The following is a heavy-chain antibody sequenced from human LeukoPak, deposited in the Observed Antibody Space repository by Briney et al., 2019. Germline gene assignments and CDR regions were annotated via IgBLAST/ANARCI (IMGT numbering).Heavy chain of an antibody. J-gene: IGHJ4*02. D-gene: IGHD3-22*01. V-gene: IGHV3-23*01. CDR1: GFTFSSYA. CDR3: AKGMSATSGYLELEY. CDR2: ISGSGGNT. Sequence: PGGSLRLSCAASGFTFSSYAMSWVRQSPGKGLEWVSAISGSGGNTYSADSVKGRCTVSRDNSKKTLFLQMNSLRAEDTAVYYCAKGMSATSGYLELEYRGQGTLVIVSS.